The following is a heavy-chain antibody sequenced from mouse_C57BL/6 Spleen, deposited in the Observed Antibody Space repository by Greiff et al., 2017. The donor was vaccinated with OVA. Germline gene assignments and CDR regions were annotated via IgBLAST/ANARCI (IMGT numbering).Heavy chain of an antibody. J-gene: IGHJ4*01. CDR3: ARETTVYYAMDY. Sequence: EVQRVESGPGLVKPSQSLSLTCSVTGYSITSGYYWNWIRQFPGNKLEWMGYISYDGSNNYNPSLKNRISITRDTSKNQFFLKLNSVTTEDTATYYGARETTVYYAMDYWGQGTSVTVSS. D-gene: IGHD1-1*01. V-gene: IGHV3-6*01. CDR1: GYSITSGYY. CDR2: ISYDGSN.